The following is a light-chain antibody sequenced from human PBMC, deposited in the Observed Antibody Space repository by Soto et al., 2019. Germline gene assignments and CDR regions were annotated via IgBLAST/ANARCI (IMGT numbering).Light chain of an antibody. J-gene: IGLJ1*01. CDR3: CSYAGTFKYV. CDR2: DVY. V-gene: IGLV2-11*01. Sequence: QSVLAQPLSVSASPGQSVTISCTGTSSDVGTYSYVSWYQQHPGKPPKLMIFDVYKRPSGVPDRFSGSKSGNTASLTLSGLQAEDEADYFCCSYAGTFKYVFGTGTKVTVL. CDR1: SSDVGTYSY.